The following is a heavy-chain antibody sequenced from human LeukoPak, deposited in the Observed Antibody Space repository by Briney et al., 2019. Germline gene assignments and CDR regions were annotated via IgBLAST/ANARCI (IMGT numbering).Heavy chain of an antibody. V-gene: IGHV3-30*02. D-gene: IGHD1-26*01. Sequence: GGSLRLSCGASGFTFSSYGMHWVRQAPGKGLEWVTIIWYDGGNKYYADSVKGRFTISRDNSKNTLYLQMNSLRAEDTAVYFCAKDRSGSYSQGLDYWGQGTLVTVSS. J-gene: IGHJ4*02. CDR2: IWYDGGNK. CDR3: AKDRSGSYSQGLDY. CDR1: GFTFSSYG.